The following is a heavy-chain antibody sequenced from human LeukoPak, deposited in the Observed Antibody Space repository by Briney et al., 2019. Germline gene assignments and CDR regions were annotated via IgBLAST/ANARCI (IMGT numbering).Heavy chain of an antibody. Sequence: PSETLSLTCTVSGGSISSNNYYWGWSRQPPGEGLEWIGTVYYSGITYYNPSLKSRLTISVDTSKNQFSLKLNSVTAADTAMYYCARLAYYDFWSVYYVDIWGKGTTVTVSS. J-gene: IGHJ6*04. V-gene: IGHV4-39*01. CDR2: VYYSGIT. CDR1: GGSISSNNYY. D-gene: IGHD3-3*01. CDR3: ARLAYYDFWSVYYVDI.